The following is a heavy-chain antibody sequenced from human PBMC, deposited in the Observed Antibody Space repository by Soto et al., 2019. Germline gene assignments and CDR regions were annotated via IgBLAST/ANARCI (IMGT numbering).Heavy chain of an antibody. V-gene: IGHV4-39*01. Sequence: SETLSLTCTVSGGSISSSSYYWGWIRQPPGKGLEWIGSIYYSGSTYYNPSLKSRVTISVDTSKNQFSLKLSSVTAADTAVYYCARRRTSYPAYGMDVWGQGTTVTVSS. D-gene: IGHD6-6*01. CDR1: GGSISSSSYY. CDR3: ARRRTSYPAYGMDV. J-gene: IGHJ6*02. CDR2: IYYSGST.